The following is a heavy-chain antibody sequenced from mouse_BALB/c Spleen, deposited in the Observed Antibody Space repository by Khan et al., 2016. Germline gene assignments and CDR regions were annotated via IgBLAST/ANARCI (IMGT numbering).Heavy chain of an antibody. CDR1: GYTFTDYS. CDR3: ARLRWLLPYWYFDV. V-gene: IGHV9-2-1*01. CDR2: INTETGEP. J-gene: IGHJ1*01. D-gene: IGHD2-3*01. Sequence: QIQLVQSGPELKKPGETVKISCKASGYTFTDYSMHWVKQAPGKGLKWMGWINTETGEPTYADDFKGRFAFSLETSASTAYLQINNLKNEDTATYFCARLRWLLPYWYFDVLGAGTTVTVSS.